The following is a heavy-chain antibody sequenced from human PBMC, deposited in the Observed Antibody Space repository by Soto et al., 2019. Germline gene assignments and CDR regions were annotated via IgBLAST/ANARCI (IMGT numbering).Heavy chain of an antibody. CDR3: ASQRIEAAGADYYYYGMDV. J-gene: IGHJ6*02. D-gene: IGHD6-13*01. CDR1: GGSISSSSYY. Sequence: SETLSLTCTVSGGSISSSSYYWGWIRQPPGKGLEWIGSIYYSGSTYYNPPLKSRVTISVDTSKNQFSLKLSSVTAADTAVYYCASQRIEAAGADYYYYGMDVWGQGTTVT. CDR2: IYYSGST. V-gene: IGHV4-39*01.